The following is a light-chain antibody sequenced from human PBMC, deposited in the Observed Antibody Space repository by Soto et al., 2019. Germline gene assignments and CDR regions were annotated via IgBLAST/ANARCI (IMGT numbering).Light chain of an antibody. CDR3: LQDYNYPWT. CDR2: AAS. Sequence: DIVMTQSPDSLAVSLGERATINCKSSQSVLYSSNNKNYLAWYQQKPGKAPKVLIYAASSLQSGVPSRFSGSGSGTDFTLTISSLQPEDSATYYCLQDYNYPWTFGQGTKVDIK. CDR1: QSVLYSSNNKNY. V-gene: IGKV4-1*01. J-gene: IGKJ1*01.